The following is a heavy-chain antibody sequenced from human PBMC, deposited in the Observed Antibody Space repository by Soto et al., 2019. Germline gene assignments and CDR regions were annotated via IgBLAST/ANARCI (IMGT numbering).Heavy chain of an antibody. CDR2: MNPNSGNT. CDR3: ARVQSSGHFDY. J-gene: IGHJ4*02. CDR1: GYTFTNYD. D-gene: IGHD6-6*01. V-gene: IGHV1-8*01. Sequence: ASVKVSCKASGYTFTNYDINWVRQATGQGLEWMGWMNPNSGNTGYAQKFQGRVTMTRNTSISTAYMELSSLRSDDTAVYYCARVQSSGHFDYWGQGTLVTVSS.